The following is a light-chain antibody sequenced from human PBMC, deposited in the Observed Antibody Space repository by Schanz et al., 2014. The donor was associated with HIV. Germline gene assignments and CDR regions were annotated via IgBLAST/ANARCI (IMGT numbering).Light chain of an antibody. CDR2: KAS. CDR1: QSISTF. V-gene: IGKV1-39*01. J-gene: IGKJ1*01. CDR3: QKYDKAPRT. Sequence: DIQMTQSPSSLSASVGDRVTITCRASQSISTFLNWYQQKPGTAPKLLIYKASSLESGVPSRFSGSGSGTDFTLTINGLQPDDFATYYCQKYDKAPRTFGQGTKVEIK.